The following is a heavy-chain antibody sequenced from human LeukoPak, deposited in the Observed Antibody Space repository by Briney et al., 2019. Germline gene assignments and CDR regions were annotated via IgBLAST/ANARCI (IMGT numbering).Heavy chain of an antibody. Sequence: ASVKVSCKTSGYTFTSYDINWVRQATGQGLEWMGWMNPNSGSTGYAQKFQGRVTMTRNTSISAAYMKLSSLTSEDTAVYYCARVVSQEVRFDPWGQGTLVTVSS. D-gene: IGHD2-21*01. CDR1: GYTFTSYD. V-gene: IGHV1-8*01. J-gene: IGHJ5*02. CDR3: ARVVSQEVRFDP. CDR2: MNPNSGST.